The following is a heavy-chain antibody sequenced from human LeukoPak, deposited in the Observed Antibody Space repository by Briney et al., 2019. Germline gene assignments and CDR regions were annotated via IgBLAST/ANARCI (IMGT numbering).Heavy chain of an antibody. J-gene: IGHJ4*02. CDR3: AKYISGYAPNFDY. Sequence: GGSLRLSCAASGFTFTGYAMTWVRQAPGKGLEWVAVISDSGAISHDAESVKGRFTISRDNSKNTLYLQMNSLRAEDTALYYCAKYISGYAPNFDYWGQGALATVSS. V-gene: IGHV3-23*01. D-gene: IGHD6-19*01. CDR1: GFTFTGYA. CDR2: ISDSGAIS.